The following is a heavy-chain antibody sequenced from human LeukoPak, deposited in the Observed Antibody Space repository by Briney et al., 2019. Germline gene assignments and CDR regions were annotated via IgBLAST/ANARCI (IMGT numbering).Heavy chain of an antibody. Sequence: GASVKVSCKAAGFTFTTSAMQWVRQARAQRLEWIGWIVVGSGNTNYAQKFQERVTITRDMSTSTAYMELSSLRSEDTAVYYCAAAYRYFYDRGGYFDYWGQGTLVTVSS. CDR2: IVVGSGNT. CDR3: AAAYRYFYDRGGYFDY. CDR1: GFTFTTSA. J-gene: IGHJ4*02. D-gene: IGHD3-22*01. V-gene: IGHV1-58*02.